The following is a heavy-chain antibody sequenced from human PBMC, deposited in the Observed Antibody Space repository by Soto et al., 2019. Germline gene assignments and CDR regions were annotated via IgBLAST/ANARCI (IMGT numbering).Heavy chain of an antibody. J-gene: IGHJ4*02. Sequence: EVQLLQSGGGLAQPGGSLTLSCAASGFSFSDYSMNWVRRAPGKGLEWVSAFSAGGDYRHYADSVKGRFTISRDNSKNTLFLQMNSLRAEDRARSYCAREARYDRGVYHYEGIDYWGQGTLVTVSS. V-gene: IGHV3-23*01. D-gene: IGHD3-22*01. CDR2: FSAGGDYR. CDR3: AREARYDRGVYHYEGIDY. CDR1: GFSFSDYS.